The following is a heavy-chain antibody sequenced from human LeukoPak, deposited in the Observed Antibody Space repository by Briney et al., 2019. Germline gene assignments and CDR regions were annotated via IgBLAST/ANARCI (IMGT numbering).Heavy chain of an antibody. V-gene: IGHV1-18*04. Sequence: ASVRVSCKASGYTFTSYGISWVRQAPGQGLEWMGWFSAYNGNTNYAQKLQGRVTMTTDTSTSTAYMELRSLRSDDTAVYYCARVLYYGSGSYYKGASNWFDPWGQGTLVTVSS. CDR2: FSAYNGNT. D-gene: IGHD3-10*01. J-gene: IGHJ5*02. CDR1: GYTFTSYG. CDR3: ARVLYYGSGSYYKGASNWFDP.